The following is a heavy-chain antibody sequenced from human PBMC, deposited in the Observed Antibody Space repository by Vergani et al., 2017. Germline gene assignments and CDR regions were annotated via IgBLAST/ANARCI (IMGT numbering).Heavy chain of an antibody. CDR1: GFSVSDNY. V-gene: IGHV3-66*01. Sequence: EVQLLQSEGAVVQPGGSLRLSCAASGFSVSDNYMSWVRQAPGKGLEWVSILYVVGTSDYADSVKGRFTVSRDISKNTLHLQLNSLRVEDTAVYFCSYGMDVWGQGTTVTVSS. CDR3: SYGMDV. CDR2: LYVVGTS. J-gene: IGHJ6*02.